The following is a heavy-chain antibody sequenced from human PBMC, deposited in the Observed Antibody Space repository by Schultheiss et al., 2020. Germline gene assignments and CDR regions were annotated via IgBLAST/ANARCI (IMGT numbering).Heavy chain of an antibody. CDR1: GFTFSSYW. CDR2: INSDGSST. V-gene: IGHV3-74*01. CDR3: ARPAGYCSSRTCYYYMDV. J-gene: IGHJ6*03. D-gene: IGHD2-2*01. Sequence: GESLKISCAASGFTFSSYWMHWVRQAPGKGLVWVSRINSDGSSTSYADSVKGRFTISRDNAKNTLYLQMNSLRAEDTAVYYCARPAGYCSSRTCYYYMDVWGKGTTVTVSS.